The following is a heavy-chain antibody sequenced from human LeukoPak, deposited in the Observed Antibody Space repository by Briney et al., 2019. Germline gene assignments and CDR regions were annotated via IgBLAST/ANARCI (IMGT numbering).Heavy chain of an antibody. CDR1: GGSFSGYY. CDR2: INHSGST. V-gene: IGHV4-34*01. J-gene: IGHJ4*02. D-gene: IGHD2-2*01. CDR3: ASLRWGYCSSTSCYSFGLYY. Sequence: TSETLSLTCAVYGGSFSGYYWSWIRQPPGKGLEWIGEINHSGSTNYNPSLKSRVTISVDTSKNQFSLKLSSVTAADTAVYYCASLRWGYCSSTSCYSFGLYYWGQGTLVTVSS.